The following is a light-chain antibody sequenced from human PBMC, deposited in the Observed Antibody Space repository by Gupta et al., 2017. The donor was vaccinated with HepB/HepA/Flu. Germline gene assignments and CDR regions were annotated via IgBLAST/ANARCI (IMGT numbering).Light chain of an antibody. CDR2: RAS. V-gene: IGKV1-5*03. Sequence: DLQMTQSPSTLSASVGDRVTITCRASLNIGSWLAWYQQKPGNAPKLLIYRASVLESGVPSTFSGSGSGTEFTLTISSLQPDDFATYYCQHYNSLPPVFGQGTKLEIK. CDR3: QHYNSLPPV. J-gene: IGKJ2*01. CDR1: LNIGSW.